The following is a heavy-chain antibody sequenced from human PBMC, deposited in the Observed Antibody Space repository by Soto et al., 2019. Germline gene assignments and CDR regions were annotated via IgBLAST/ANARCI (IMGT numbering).Heavy chain of an antibody. Sequence: SVKVSCKASGGTFSSYAISWVRQAPGQGLEWMGGINAIIGNTNYAQKFQGRVTITRDTSASTAYMELSSLRSEDTAVYYCATQMGEGYFDYWGQGTLVTVSS. V-gene: IGHV1-69*10. J-gene: IGHJ4*02. CDR1: GGTFSSYA. CDR2: INAIIGNT. D-gene: IGHD3-16*01. CDR3: ATQMGEGYFDY.